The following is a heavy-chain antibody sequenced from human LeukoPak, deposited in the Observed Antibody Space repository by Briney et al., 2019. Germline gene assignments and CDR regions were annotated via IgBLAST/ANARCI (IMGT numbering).Heavy chain of an antibody. CDR1: GYTLTELS. J-gene: IGHJ6*02. CDR2: FDPEDGKT. D-gene: IGHD6-13*01. CDR3: ATGYLVTAGLMDV. Sequence: ASVTVSCKVSGYTLTELSMFWVRQAPGKGLEWMGSFDPEDGKTVYAQKFQGIVTMTEDTSTDTAYMELSSLRSEDTAVYYCATGYLVTAGLMDVWGQGTTVTVSS. V-gene: IGHV1-24*01.